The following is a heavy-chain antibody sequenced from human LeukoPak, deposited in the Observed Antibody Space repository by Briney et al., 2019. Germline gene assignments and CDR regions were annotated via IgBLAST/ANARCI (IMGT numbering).Heavy chain of an antibody. Sequence: ASVKVSCKASGGTFSSYAISWVRQAPGQGLEWMGGIIPIFGTANYAQKFQGRVTITTDESTSTAYMELSSLRSEDTAVYYCARGVSNLDVLQYFGRDYYYYYYMDVWGKGTTVTVSS. CDR2: IIPIFGTA. CDR1: GGTFSSYA. CDR3: ARGVSNLDVLQYFGRDYYYYYYMDV. D-gene: IGHD3-9*01. J-gene: IGHJ6*03. V-gene: IGHV1-69*05.